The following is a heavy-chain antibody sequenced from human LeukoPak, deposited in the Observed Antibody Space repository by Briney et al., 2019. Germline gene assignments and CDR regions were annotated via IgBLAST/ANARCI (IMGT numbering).Heavy chain of an antibody. CDR1: GFTFSSYS. Sequence: GGSLRLSCAASGFTFSSYSMNWVRQAPGKGLEWVSSISSSSSYIYYADSVKGRFTISRDNSKNTLYLQMNTLIADDTAVYYCAKDLTSGYDFSSFDYWGQGTLVTVSS. V-gene: IGHV3-21*01. D-gene: IGHD5-12*01. CDR2: ISSSSSYI. J-gene: IGHJ4*02. CDR3: AKDLTSGYDFSSFDY.